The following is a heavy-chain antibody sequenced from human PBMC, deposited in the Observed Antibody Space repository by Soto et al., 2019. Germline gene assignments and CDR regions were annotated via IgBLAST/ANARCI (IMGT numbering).Heavy chain of an antibody. CDR2: ITPILGVT. V-gene: IGHV1-69*02. CDR3: ARWNEVAIIKETPYYYYGMDV. D-gene: IGHD5-12*01. Sequence: QVQLVQSGAEVKKPGSSVKVSCEASGGTLNSNTITWVRQAPGQRLEWVGKITPILGVTTYAQRFQGRVTXPXXXSXXTVYMDLSGLRSEDSAVYYCARWNEVAIIKETPYYYYGMDVWGQGTTVTVSS. J-gene: IGHJ6*02. CDR1: GGTLNSNT.